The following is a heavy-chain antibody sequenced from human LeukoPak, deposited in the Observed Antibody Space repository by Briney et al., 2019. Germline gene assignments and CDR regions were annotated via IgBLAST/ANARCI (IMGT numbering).Heavy chain of an antibody. J-gene: IGHJ3*02. CDR1: GYTFTSYD. Sequence: ASVKVFCKASGYTFTSYDINWVRQATGQGLEWMGWMNPNSGNTGYAQKFQGRVTITRNTSISTAYMELSSLRSEDTAVYYCARGPLGSRWWYAFDIWGQGTMVTVSS. V-gene: IGHV1-8*03. D-gene: IGHD2-15*01. CDR3: ARGPLGSRWWYAFDI. CDR2: MNPNSGNT.